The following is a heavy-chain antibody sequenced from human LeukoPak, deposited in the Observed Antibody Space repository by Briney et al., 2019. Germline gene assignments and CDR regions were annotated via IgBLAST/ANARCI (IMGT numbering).Heavy chain of an antibody. CDR1: GFMFSSYG. V-gene: IGHV3-33*08. J-gene: IGHJ3*01. CDR3: ARSQRGARKGNDAFDV. D-gene: IGHD3-16*01. Sequence: PGRSLRLSCAASGFMFSSYGMHWVRQAPGKGLEWVAVIWYDGSNQYYVDSVKGRFTISRDNSKNTLYLQMNSLRVEDTAVYYCARSQRGARKGNDAFDVWGQGTLVTVSS. CDR2: IWYDGSNQ.